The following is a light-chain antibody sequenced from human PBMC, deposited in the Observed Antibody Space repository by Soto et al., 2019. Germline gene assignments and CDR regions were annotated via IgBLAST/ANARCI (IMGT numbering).Light chain of an antibody. CDR2: DAS. CDR1: QSLSTN. CDR3: QQYTNWRT. Sequence: EIVMTQSPVTLSVSPGERATLSCRASQSLSTNLAWYQQRPGQAPRLLIYDASTRATGIPARFSGSGSGTEFTLTISSLQSEDFAVYYCQQYTNWRTFGQGTKVEIK. J-gene: IGKJ1*01. V-gene: IGKV3-15*01.